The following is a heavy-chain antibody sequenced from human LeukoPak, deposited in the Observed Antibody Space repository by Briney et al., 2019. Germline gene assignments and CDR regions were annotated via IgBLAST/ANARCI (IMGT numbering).Heavy chain of an antibody. V-gene: IGHV4-61*02. J-gene: IGHJ3*02. CDR3: ARTGYSSSHDAFDI. CDR2: IYTSGST. CDR1: GGSISSGSYY. D-gene: IGHD6-19*01. Sequence: SETLSLTCTVSGGSISSGSYYWSWLRQPAGKGLEWIGRIYTSGSTNYNPSLKSRVTISVDTSKNQFSLKLSSVTAADTAVYYCARTGYSSSHDAFDIWGQGTMVTVSS.